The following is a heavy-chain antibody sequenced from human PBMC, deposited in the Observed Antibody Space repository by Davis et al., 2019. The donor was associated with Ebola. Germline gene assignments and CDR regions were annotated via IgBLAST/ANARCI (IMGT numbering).Heavy chain of an antibody. V-gene: IGHV3-30*02. CDR3: AKDRPMTSTYYYDSSGYYPYYGMDV. D-gene: IGHD3-22*01. CDR1: GFTFSSYG. Sequence: GESLKISCAASGFTFSSYGMHWVRQAPGKGLEWVAFIRNDGSNKYYVDSVKGRFTISRDNSKNTLYLQMNSLRAEDTAVYYCAKDRPMTSTYYYDSSGYYPYYGMDVWGQGTTVTASS. J-gene: IGHJ6*02. CDR2: IRNDGSNK.